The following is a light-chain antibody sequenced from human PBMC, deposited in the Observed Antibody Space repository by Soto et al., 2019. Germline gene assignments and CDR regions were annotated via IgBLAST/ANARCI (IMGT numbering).Light chain of an antibody. V-gene: IGKV1-12*01. J-gene: IGKJ5*01. CDR1: QGIKTW. CDR2: TGP. CDR3: QQAASFPIP. Sequence: DIHMTQSPSSVSASVGDRVTITCRASQGIKTWLSCYQQKPGTAPHLLIYTGPSIQIVVPSRFSGGVSGTDFTLTTTRLQPEDFATYNCQQAASFPIPFAQGPRWRL.